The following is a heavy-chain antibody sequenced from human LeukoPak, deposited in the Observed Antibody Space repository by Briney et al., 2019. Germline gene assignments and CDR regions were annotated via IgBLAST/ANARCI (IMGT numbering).Heavy chain of an antibody. CDR3: ARSWKYGRAADAFDI. CDR2: MYHSGST. CDR1: SYSNSSGYY. Sequence: SETLSLTCGVSSYSNSSGYYLGWIRQPPGKGPEWIASMYHSGSTYYNPSLKDRVTISVDTSKNHFSLNLSSVTAADTAVYYCARSWKYGRAADAFDIWGQGTMVTVSS. V-gene: IGHV4-38-2*01. J-gene: IGHJ3*02. D-gene: IGHD1-7*01.